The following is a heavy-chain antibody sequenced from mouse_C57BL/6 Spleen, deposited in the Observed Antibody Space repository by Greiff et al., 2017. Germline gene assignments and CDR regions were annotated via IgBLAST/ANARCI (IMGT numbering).Heavy chain of an antibody. CDR1: GFTFTDYY. D-gene: IGHD4-1*01. Sequence: DVHLVESGGGLVQPGGSLSLSCAASGFTFTDYYMSWVRQPPGTALEWLGFIRNKANGYTTEYSASVKGRFTITRDNSQSILYLQMNALRAEDSATYYCARYDWRYLDYWGQGTTLTVSS. J-gene: IGHJ2*01. CDR3: ARYDWRYLDY. V-gene: IGHV7-3*01. CDR2: IRNKANGYTT.